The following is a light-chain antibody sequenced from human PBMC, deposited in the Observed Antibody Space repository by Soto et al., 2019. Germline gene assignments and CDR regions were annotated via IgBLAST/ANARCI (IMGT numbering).Light chain of an antibody. CDR2: DAS. V-gene: IGKV3-11*01. Sequence: EIVLTQSPATLSLSPGEGATLSCRASQSVSIYLFWYQQKPGQAHRRLIYDASNRAIGIPARFSGSGSGTDFPLTISSLEPEDFAVYYCQQRANWPHTFGQGTKLEI. J-gene: IGKJ2*01. CDR1: QSVSIY. CDR3: QQRANWPHT.